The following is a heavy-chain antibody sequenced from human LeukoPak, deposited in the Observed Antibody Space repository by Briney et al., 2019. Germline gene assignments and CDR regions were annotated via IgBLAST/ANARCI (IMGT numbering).Heavy chain of an antibody. V-gene: IGHV4-39*07. D-gene: IGHD3-3*01. CDR2: IYDSGST. CDR3: ARGNADFWSGYWWGVPNYYGMDV. CDR1: GGSIRSSYYY. J-gene: IGHJ6*02. Sequence: SETLSLTCTVSGGSIRSSYYYWGWIRQPPGKGLEWIGSIYDSGSTYYNPSLKSRVTISVDTSKNQFSLKLSSVTAADTAVYYCARGNADFWSGYWWGVPNYYGMDVWGQGTTVTVSS.